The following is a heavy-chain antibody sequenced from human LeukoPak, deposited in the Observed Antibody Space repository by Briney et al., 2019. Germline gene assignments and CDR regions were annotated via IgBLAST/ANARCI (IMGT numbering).Heavy chain of an antibody. J-gene: IGHJ4*02. D-gene: IGHD2-2*01. CDR1: GGSISSSSYY. CDR3: ARDPVGVVPAESYFDY. V-gene: IGHV4-39*07. CDR2: IYYSGST. Sequence: SETLSLTCTVSGGSISSSSYYWGWIRQPPGKGLEWIGSIYYSGSTNYNPSLKSRVTMSVDTSKNQFSLKLSSVTAADTAVYYCARDPVGVVPAESYFDYWGQGALVTVSS.